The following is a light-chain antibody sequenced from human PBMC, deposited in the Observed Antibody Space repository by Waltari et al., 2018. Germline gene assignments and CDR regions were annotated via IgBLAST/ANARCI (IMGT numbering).Light chain of an antibody. CDR3: LQYNSYPYT. Sequence: DSHMTQSPSSLSASIGDRVTMTCRASRGIRKDVGWYQKKPGKAPKRLIFGASTLESGVPSRFTGRGTGTEFTLTISRLQPEDFASYFCLQYNSYPYTFGRGTKLEIK. V-gene: IGKV1-17*01. CDR1: RGIRKD. J-gene: IGKJ2*01. CDR2: GAS.